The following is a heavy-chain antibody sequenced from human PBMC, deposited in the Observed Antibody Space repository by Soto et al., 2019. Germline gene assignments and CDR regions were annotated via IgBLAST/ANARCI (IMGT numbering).Heavy chain of an antibody. V-gene: IGHV4-30-2*01. Sequence: QLQLQESGSGLVKPSQTLSLTCAVSGGSISSGGYSWSWIRQPPGKGLEWIGYIYHSGSTYYNPALKSRVTISVDRSKNQFSLKLSSVTAADTAVYYCARDYRDPWYNWFVPWGQGTLVTVSS. CDR3: ARDYRDPWYNWFVP. J-gene: IGHJ5*02. D-gene: IGHD3-16*02. CDR2: IYHSGST. CDR1: GGSISSGGYS.